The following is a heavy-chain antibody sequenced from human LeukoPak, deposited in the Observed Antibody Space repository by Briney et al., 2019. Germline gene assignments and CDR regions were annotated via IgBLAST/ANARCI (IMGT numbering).Heavy chain of an antibody. CDR3: AKDQSYSDSSGYQYYFVY. Sequence: GGSLRLSCAASGFSFSTYGMHWVRQAPGKRLEWVAFTRYDGSNDYYADSVKGRFTISRDNSKNTLYLQMNSLRAEDTALYYCAKDQSYSDSSGYQYYFVYWGQGTMVTVSS. CDR2: TRYDGSND. J-gene: IGHJ4*02. V-gene: IGHV3-30*02. D-gene: IGHD3-22*01. CDR1: GFSFSTYG.